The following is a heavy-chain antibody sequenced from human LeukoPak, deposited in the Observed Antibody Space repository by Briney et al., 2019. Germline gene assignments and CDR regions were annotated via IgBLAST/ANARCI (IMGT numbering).Heavy chain of an antibody. CDR2: ISPNSGGT. CDR3: ARDRGIAVASTPDY. V-gene: IGHV1-2*02. Sequence: ASVKVSCKASGYTFTGYYMHWVRQAPGQGLEWMGWISPNSGGTNYAQKFQGRVTMTRDTSISTAYMELSRLRSDDTAMYYCARDRGIAVASTPDYWGQGTLVTVSS. D-gene: IGHD6-19*01. J-gene: IGHJ4*02. CDR1: GYTFTGYY.